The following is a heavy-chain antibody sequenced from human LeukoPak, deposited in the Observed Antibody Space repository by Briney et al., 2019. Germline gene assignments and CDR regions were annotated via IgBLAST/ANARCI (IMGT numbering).Heavy chain of an antibody. Sequence: EALKISCQGSGYSFTSYCVAWVRQMPGKGLEGMGIIYPGDSDTKYSPSFQGQVTISADKSISTAYLRWSSLKASDTAIYYCARRSAYYYYMDVWGKGTTVTVSS. CDR1: GYSFTSYC. CDR3: ARRSAYYYYMDV. V-gene: IGHV5-51*01. J-gene: IGHJ6*03. D-gene: IGHD2-2*01. CDR2: IYPGDSDT.